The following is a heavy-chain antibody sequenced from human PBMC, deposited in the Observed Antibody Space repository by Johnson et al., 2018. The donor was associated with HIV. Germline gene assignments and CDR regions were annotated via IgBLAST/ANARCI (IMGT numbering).Heavy chain of an antibody. CDR2: ISGSGGST. V-gene: IGHV3-23*04. Sequence: VQLVESGGGLVQPGGSLRLSCAASGFTLSRYDMHWVRQPTGKGLEWVSAISGSGGSTYYADSVKGRFTISRDNSKNPLYLQMNSLRAEDTAVYYCAREETTAPAAFDIWGQGTMVTVSS. CDR3: AREETTAPAAFDI. D-gene: IGHD4-17*01. J-gene: IGHJ3*02. CDR1: GFTLSRYD.